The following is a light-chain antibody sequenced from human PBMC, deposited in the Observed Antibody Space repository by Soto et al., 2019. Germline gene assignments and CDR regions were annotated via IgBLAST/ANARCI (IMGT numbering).Light chain of an antibody. CDR3: QSYDSSLRGGGWV. J-gene: IGLJ3*02. CDR2: VTS. CDR1: SSNIGAGYV. V-gene: IGLV1-40*01. Sequence: QSVLTQTPSVSGAPGQTVTISCTGSSSNIGAGYVVHWYQQVPGTAPKLLIYVTSNRPSGVPERFSGSKSGTSASLAITGLQAEDEADYYCQSYDSSLRGGGWVFGGGTKLTVL.